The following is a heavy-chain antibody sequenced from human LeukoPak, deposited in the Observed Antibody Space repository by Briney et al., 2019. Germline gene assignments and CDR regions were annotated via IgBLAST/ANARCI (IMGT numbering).Heavy chain of an antibody. CDR3: ARLTGYSSESWFDP. Sequence: SQTLSLTCSVSGYSISSGFYWGWIRQPPGKGLEWIGSIFHSGSTYYNPSLKSRVTISVDTSKNQLSLKLSSVTAADTAVYYCARLTGYSSESWFDPWGQGTLVTVSS. CDR2: IFHSGST. V-gene: IGHV4-38-2*02. D-gene: IGHD3-9*01. CDR1: GYSISSGFY. J-gene: IGHJ5*02.